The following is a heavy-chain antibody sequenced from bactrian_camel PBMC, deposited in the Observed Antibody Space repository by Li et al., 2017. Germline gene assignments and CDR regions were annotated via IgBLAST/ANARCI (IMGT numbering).Heavy chain of an antibody. CDR1: GRKLNEPG. D-gene: IGHD1*01. J-gene: IGHJ6*01. Sequence: VQLVESGGVSVQAGGSLRLSCKVSGRKLNEPGMGWYRQAPGNECERVSNLEHDGNTYYADSVKGRFTISQDNAKNTVYLQMTSLQPEDTATYFCAADYAGAWRPVRGRYESRSGSCRSSTWSFALSFWGQGTQVTVS. CDR2: LEHDGNT. V-gene: IGHV3S53*01. CDR3: AADYAGAWRPVRGRYESRSGSCRSSTWSFALSF.